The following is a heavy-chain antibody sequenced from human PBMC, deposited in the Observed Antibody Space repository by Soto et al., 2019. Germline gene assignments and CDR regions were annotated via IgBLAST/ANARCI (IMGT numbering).Heavy chain of an antibody. Sequence: QVQLVESGGGVVQPGRSLRLSCAASGFTFSSYGMHWVRQAPGKGLEWVAVIWYDGSNKYYADSVKGRFTMSRDNSKNTLYLQMNSLRAEDTAVYYCARDSPNLRRITIFGVVIDRNWEDAFDIWGQGTMVTVSS. J-gene: IGHJ3*02. CDR3: ARDSPNLRRITIFGVVIDRNWEDAFDI. V-gene: IGHV3-33*01. D-gene: IGHD3-3*01. CDR2: IWYDGSNK. CDR1: GFTFSSYG.